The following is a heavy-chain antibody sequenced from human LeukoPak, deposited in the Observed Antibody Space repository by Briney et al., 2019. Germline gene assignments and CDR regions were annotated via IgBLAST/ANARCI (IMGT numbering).Heavy chain of an antibody. V-gene: IGHV3-11*01. CDR2: ISSSGSTI. Sequence: GPSLRPSCAASGFTLIDYYIGWVRQAPGKGRGWVSYISSSGSTISYAYSVKGRFTISRDNAKTSLYVQMNRLRAEDTSVYYCASADYYDSSGYYFEKYFQHWGQGTLVTVSS. D-gene: IGHD3-22*01. J-gene: IGHJ1*01. CDR3: ASADYYDSSGYYFEKYFQH. CDR1: GFTLIDYY.